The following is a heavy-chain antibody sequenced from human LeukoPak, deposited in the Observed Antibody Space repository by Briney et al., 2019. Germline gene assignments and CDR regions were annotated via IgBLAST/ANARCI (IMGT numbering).Heavy chain of an antibody. J-gene: IGHJ6*02. Sequence: GASVKVSCKASGYTFTGYYMHWVRQAPGQGLAWMGWINPNSGGTNYAQKFQGRVTMTRDTSISTAYMELSRLRSDDTAVYYCARDLVVVPAAMGGMDVWGQGTTVTVSS. D-gene: IGHD2-2*01. CDR3: ARDLVVVPAAMGGMDV. CDR2: INPNSGGT. CDR1: GYTFTGYY. V-gene: IGHV1-2*02.